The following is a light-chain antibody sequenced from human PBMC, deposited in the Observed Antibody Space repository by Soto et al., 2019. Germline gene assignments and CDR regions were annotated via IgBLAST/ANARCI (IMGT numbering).Light chain of an antibody. J-gene: IGLJ2*01. CDR1: SGHSSYA. CDR2: LNSDGSH. CDR3: QTWGTGIQV. Sequence: QPVLTQSPSASASLGASGKLTCTLSSGHSSYAIAWHQQQPEKGPRYLMKLNSDGSHSKGDGIPDRFSGSSSGAERYLTISSLQSEDEADYYCQTWGTGIQVFGGGTKVTVL. V-gene: IGLV4-69*01.